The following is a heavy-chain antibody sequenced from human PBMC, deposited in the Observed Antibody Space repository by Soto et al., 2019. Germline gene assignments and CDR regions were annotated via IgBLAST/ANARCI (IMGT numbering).Heavy chain of an antibody. D-gene: IGHD1-26*01. Sequence: PSETLSLTCTVSGGSISSGGYYLSWIRPHPGKGLEWIGYIYYSGSTYYNPSLKSRVTISVDTSKNQFSLKLSSVTAADTAVYYCAREGGIVGATAADYWGQGTLVTVS. J-gene: IGHJ4*02. CDR2: IYYSGST. CDR3: AREGGIVGATAADY. CDR1: GGSISSGGYY. V-gene: IGHV4-31*03.